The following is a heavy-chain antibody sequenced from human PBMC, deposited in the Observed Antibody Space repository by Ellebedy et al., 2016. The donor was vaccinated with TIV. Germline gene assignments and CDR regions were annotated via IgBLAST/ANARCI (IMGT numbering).Heavy chain of an antibody. CDR2: ISAYNGNT. D-gene: IGHD3-22*01. CDR3: ARACYYDSSGYYRYFDL. J-gene: IGHJ2*01. CDR1: GYTFTSYG. V-gene: IGHV1-18*01. Sequence: AASVKVSCKASGYTFTSYGISWVRQAPGQGLEWMGWISAYNGNTNYAQKLQGRVTMTTDTSTSTAYMELRSLRSDDTAVYYCARACYYDSSGYYRYFDLWGRGTLVTVSS.